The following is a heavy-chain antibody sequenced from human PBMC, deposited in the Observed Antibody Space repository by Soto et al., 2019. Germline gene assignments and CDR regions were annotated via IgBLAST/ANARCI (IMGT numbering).Heavy chain of an antibody. Sequence: GSLRLSCAASGFIFSSYWMSWVRQAPGKGLEWVANIKQDGSEKYYVDSVKGRFTISRDNAKNSLYLQMNSLRAEDTAVYYCARNQGDYGDYDGMDVWGQGTTVTVSS. CDR2: IKQDGSEK. V-gene: IGHV3-7*03. J-gene: IGHJ6*02. D-gene: IGHD4-17*01. CDR1: GFIFSSYW. CDR3: ARNQGDYGDYDGMDV.